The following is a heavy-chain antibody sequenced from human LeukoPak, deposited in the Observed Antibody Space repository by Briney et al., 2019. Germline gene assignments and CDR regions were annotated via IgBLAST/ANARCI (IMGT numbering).Heavy chain of an antibody. Sequence: PGGSLRLSCAASGFTVSSNYMSWVRQAPGKGLEWVSVIYSGGSTYYADSVKGRFTISRDNAKNTLYLQMNSLRAEDTAVYYCARSAPSPPGLWGRGTLVTVSS. V-gene: IGHV3-53*01. J-gene: IGHJ2*01. CDR2: IYSGGST. CDR3: ARSAPSPPGL. CDR1: GFTVSSNY.